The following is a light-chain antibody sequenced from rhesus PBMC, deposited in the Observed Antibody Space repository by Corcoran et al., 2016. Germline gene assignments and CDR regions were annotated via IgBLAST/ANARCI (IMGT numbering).Light chain of an antibody. CDR3: QQYYSTPYS. J-gene: IGKJ2*01. CDR2: WAS. V-gene: IGKV4-1*01. Sequence: DIVMTQSPDSLAVSLGERVTINCKSSQSLLYSSNNKTFLAWYQQKPGQATKLLIYWASTRESEVPNRFSGSGSGTDVTLTIMGRKAEDVSVYYCQQYYSTPYSFGQGTKVEIK. CDR1: QSLLYSSNNKTF.